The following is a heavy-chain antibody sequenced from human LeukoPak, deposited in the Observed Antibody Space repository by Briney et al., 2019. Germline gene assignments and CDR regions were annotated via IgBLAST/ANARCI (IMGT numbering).Heavy chain of an antibody. CDR3: ARDSGYSYDWYFDL. V-gene: IGHV6-1*01. D-gene: IGHD5-18*01. Sequence: SQTLSLTCAISGDSVSSNSAAWNWIRQSPSRGLEWLGRAYYRSKWYNDYAVSVKSRITINPDTSENQFSLQLNSVTPEDTAVYYCARDSGYSYDWYFDLWGRGTLVTVSS. CDR1: GDSVSSNSAA. CDR2: AYYRSKWYN. J-gene: IGHJ2*01.